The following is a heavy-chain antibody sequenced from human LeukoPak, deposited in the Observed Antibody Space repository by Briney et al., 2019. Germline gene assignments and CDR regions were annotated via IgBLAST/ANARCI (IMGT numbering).Heavy chain of an antibody. J-gene: IGHJ4*02. CDR1: GFAFSDYA. D-gene: IGHD2/OR15-2a*01. CDR3: VKDSPTSATVDFDS. Sequence: GSLRLSCAASGFAFSDYAMSWVRQAPGKGLQWVSAFGGGGYTTYYADSVKGRFTISRENSKNTLYLQMNSLRAEDTAVYYCVKDSPTSATVDFDSWGQGTLVTVSS. CDR2: FGGGGYTT. V-gene: IGHV3-23*01.